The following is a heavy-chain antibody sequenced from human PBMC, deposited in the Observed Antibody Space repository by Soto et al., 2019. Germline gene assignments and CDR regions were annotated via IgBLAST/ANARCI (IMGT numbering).Heavy chain of an antibody. CDR1: GYTFTSYG. D-gene: IGHD2-2*01. Sequence: QVQLVQSGAEVKKPGASVKVSCKASGYTFTSYGISWVRQAPGQGLEWMGWISAYNGNTNYAQKLQGRVTMTTDTSTSTAYMELRSLRSDDTAVYYCARDGGDCSSTSCSPLWYYYYGMDVWGQGTTVTVSS. CDR2: ISAYNGNT. CDR3: ARDGGDCSSTSCSPLWYYYYGMDV. V-gene: IGHV1-18*01. J-gene: IGHJ6*02.